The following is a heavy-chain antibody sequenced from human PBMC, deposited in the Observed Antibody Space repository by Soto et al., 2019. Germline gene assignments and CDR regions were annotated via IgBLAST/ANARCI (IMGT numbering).Heavy chain of an antibody. CDR3: ARVVVAARYYYYYMDV. CDR1: GYTFTSYG. V-gene: IGHV1-18*01. Sequence: ASVKVSCKASGYTFTSYGISWVRQAPGQGLEWMGWISAYNGNTNYAQKLQGRVTMTTDTSTSTAYMELRSLRSDGTAVYYCARVVVAARYYYYYMDVWGKGTTVTVSS. D-gene: IGHD2-15*01. J-gene: IGHJ6*03. CDR2: ISAYNGNT.